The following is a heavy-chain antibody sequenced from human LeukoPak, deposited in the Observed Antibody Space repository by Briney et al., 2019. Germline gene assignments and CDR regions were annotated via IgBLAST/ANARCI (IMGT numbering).Heavy chain of an antibody. V-gene: IGHV3-64*01. CDR2: VTANGIGT. D-gene: IGHD2-15*01. J-gene: IGHJ4*02. CDR1: GFIFSNYA. Sequence: GGSLRLSCAASGFIFSNYALHWVRQAPGKGLEFVSAVTANGIGTYYASSVRDRFTISRDNSKNTLYLLMGSLRPEDMAVYYCVRVGWSTESYYFDYWGQGTLVTVSS. CDR3: VRVGWSTESYYFDY.